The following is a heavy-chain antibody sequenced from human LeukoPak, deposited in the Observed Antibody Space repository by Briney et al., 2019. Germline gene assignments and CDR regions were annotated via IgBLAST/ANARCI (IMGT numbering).Heavy chain of an antibody. J-gene: IGHJ4*02. CDR2: IRYDGSNK. D-gene: IGHD3-10*01. Sequence: GGSLRLSCAASGFTFSNYGMHWVRQAPGKGLEWVTFIRYDGSNKYYADSVKGRFTISRDNSKNTLYLQMNSLRAEDTAVYYCAKDFLKSISLIRGIRSWVGYFDYWGQGTLVTVSS. CDR3: AKDFLKSISLIRGIRSWVGYFDY. V-gene: IGHV3-30*02. CDR1: GFTFSNYG.